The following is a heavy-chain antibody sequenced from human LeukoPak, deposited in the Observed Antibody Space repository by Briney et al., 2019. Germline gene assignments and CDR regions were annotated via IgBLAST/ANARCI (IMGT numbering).Heavy chain of an antibody. J-gene: IGHJ4*02. D-gene: IGHD2-21*02. Sequence: GGSLRLSCTTSGITFRIYDMSWVRQAPGKGLEWVSAISGSGGSTYYADSVKGRFTISRDNSKNTLYLQMNSLRAEDTAVYYCAKVLSSVVTAIDYWGQGTLVTVSS. CDR1: GITFRIYD. CDR2: ISGSGGST. V-gene: IGHV3-23*01. CDR3: AKVLSSVVTAIDY.